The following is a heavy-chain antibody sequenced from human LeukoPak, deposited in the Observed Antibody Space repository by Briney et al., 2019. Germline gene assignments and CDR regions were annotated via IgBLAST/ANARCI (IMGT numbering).Heavy chain of an antibody. Sequence: PGGSLRLSCEVSGFTFSNFAMSWVRQAPGKGLEWISAISDSAAKTYYADSVKGRFTISRDNAKNTLYLQMNSLRAEDTAVYYCAKDAVGDSSSWYDYWGQGTLVTVSS. CDR3: AKDAVGDSSSWYDY. J-gene: IGHJ4*02. CDR1: GFTFSNFA. V-gene: IGHV3-23*01. CDR2: ISDSAAKT. D-gene: IGHD6-13*01.